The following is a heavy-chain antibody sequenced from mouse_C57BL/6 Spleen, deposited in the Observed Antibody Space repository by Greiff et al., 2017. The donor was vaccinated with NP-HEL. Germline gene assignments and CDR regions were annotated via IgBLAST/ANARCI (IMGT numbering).Heavy chain of an antibody. J-gene: IGHJ2*01. CDR3: ARSPYDYYFDY. V-gene: IGHV1-4*01. D-gene: IGHD2-4*01. CDR1: GYTFTSYT. Sequence: QVQLKQSGAELARPGASVKMSCKASGYTFTSYTMHWVKQRPGQGLEWIGYINPSSGYTKYNQKFKDKATLTADKSSSTAYMQLSSLTSEDSAVYYCARSPYDYYFDYWGQGTTLTVSS. CDR2: INPSSGYT.